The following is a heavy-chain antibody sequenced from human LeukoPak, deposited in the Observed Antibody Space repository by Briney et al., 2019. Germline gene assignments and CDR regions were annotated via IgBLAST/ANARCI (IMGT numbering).Heavy chain of an antibody. D-gene: IGHD1-26*01. Sequence: GASVTVSCKASGYTFTGYYIHWVRQAPGQGLEWMGWINPNSGGTMYAQIFQDRVTMTRDTSISTAYMELSRLRSDDTAVYYCARRLVDSNDGYDVWGQGTMVTVSS. CDR2: INPNSGGT. V-gene: IGHV1-2*02. CDR3: ARRLVDSNDGYDV. J-gene: IGHJ3*01. CDR1: GYTFTGYY.